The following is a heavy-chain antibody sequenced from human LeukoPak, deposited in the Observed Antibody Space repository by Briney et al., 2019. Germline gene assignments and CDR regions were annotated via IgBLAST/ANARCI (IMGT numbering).Heavy chain of an antibody. CDR3: ARDDY. J-gene: IGHJ4*02. V-gene: IGHV3-30*03. CDR1: GFTFSSYG. CDR2: ISYDGSNK. Sequence: PGRSLRLSCAASGFTFSSYGMHWVRQAPGKGLEWVAVISYDGSNKYCADSVKGRFTISRDNSKNTLYLQMNSLRPEDTAVYYCARDDYWGQGTLVTVSS.